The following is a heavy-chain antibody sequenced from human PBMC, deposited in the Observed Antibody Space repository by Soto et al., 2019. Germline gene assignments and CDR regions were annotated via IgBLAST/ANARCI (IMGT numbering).Heavy chain of an antibody. CDR2: ISYIGTT. CDR3: ARGGGGYSRDGFDI. D-gene: IGHD4-4*01. J-gene: IGHJ3*02. CDR1: GGSINNYY. V-gene: IGHV4-59*01. Sequence: SETLSLTCTVSGGSINNYYWSWIRQSPGKGLEWIGYISYIGTTNYNPSLKSRVTISVDPSKNQFSLRLSSVTAADTAVYYCARGGGGYSRDGFDIWGQGTMVTVSS.